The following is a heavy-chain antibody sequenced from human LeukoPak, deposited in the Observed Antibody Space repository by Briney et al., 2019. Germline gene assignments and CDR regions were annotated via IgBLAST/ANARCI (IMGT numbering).Heavy chain of an antibody. CDR1: GCTFSKYW. V-gene: IGHV3-74*01. D-gene: IGHD3-22*01. CDR3: ATGNYYDSRGYYTFGY. CDR2: INGDGSTT. Sequence: GGSLRLSCAASGCTFSKYWMHWGRQVPGKELVWVSLINGDGSTTNYADFVKGRFTISRDNAKNTLSLQVNSLRAEDTAVYYCATGNYYDSRGYYTFGYWGQGTLVTVSS. J-gene: IGHJ1*01.